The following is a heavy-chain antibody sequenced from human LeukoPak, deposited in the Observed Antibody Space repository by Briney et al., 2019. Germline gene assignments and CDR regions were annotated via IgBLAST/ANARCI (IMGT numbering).Heavy chain of an antibody. CDR3: AKDPPRIVVVPAASDY. V-gene: IGHV3-23*01. CDR1: GFTFSSYA. J-gene: IGHJ4*02. CDR2: ISGSGGST. Sequence: PGGSLRLSCAASGFTFSSYAMSWVRQAPGKGLEWVSAISGSGGSTYYADSVKGRFTISRDNSKNTLYLQMNSLRAEDTAVYYCAKDPPRIVVVPAASDYWGQGTLVTVSS. D-gene: IGHD2-2*01.